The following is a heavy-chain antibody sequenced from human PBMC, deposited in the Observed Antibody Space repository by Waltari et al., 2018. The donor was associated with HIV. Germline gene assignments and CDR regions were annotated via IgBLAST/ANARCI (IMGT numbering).Heavy chain of an antibody. J-gene: IGHJ4*02. CDR3: ARSGYYYDSSATPPPFDY. CDR1: GYSISGGYY. D-gene: IGHD3-22*01. CDR2: IYHSGST. V-gene: IGHV4-38-2*01. Sequence: QVQLQESGPGLVKPSETLSLTCAVSGYSISGGYYWGWIRPPPGKGLEWIGSIYHSGSTYYNPSLKSRVTISVDTSKNQFSLKLSSVTAADTAVYYCARSGYYYDSSATPPPFDYWGQGTLVTVSS.